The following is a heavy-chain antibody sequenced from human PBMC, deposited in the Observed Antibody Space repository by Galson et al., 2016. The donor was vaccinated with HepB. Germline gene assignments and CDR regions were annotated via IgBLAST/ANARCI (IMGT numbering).Heavy chain of an antibody. J-gene: IGHJ4*02. V-gene: IGHV3-30-3*01. Sequence: SLRLSCAASGFIFNSHAMNWVRQAPGKGLEWVAVISYDGSNEYYADSVKGRFTISRDNSKNTLYLHMNSLRAEDTAVYYRARDRRGGSSTLDYWGQGTLVTVSS. D-gene: IGHD1-26*01. CDR2: ISYDGSNE. CDR3: ARDRRGGSSTLDY. CDR1: GFIFNSHA.